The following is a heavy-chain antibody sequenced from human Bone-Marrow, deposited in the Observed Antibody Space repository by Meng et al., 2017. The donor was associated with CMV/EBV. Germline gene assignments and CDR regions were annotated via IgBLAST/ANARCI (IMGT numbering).Heavy chain of an antibody. Sequence: CQASGYTFTSYDINWVRQATGQGLEWMGWMNPNSGNTGYAQKFQGRVTITRNTSISTAYLDLTRLTSDDTAIYYCAREAYDSGGFDPWGQGTLVTVSS. CDR2: MNPNSGNT. CDR1: GYTFTSYD. D-gene: IGHD6-25*01. CDR3: AREAYDSGGFDP. V-gene: IGHV1-8*03. J-gene: IGHJ5*02.